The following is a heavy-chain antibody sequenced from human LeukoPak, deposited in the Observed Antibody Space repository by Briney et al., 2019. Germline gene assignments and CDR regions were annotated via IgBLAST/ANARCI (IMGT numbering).Heavy chain of an antibody. V-gene: IGHV3-53*01. J-gene: IGHJ4*02. CDR1: GFTVSSNH. CDR3: ARGGESPSAFDY. CDR2: PYSGGTT. Sequence: PGGSLRLSCAVSGFTVSSNHMSWVRQAPGKGLEWVSVPYSGGTTYYADSVKDRFTISRDNSKNTLYLQMKSLRAEDTAVYYCARGGESPSAFDYWGQGTLVTVSS. D-gene: IGHD3-10*01.